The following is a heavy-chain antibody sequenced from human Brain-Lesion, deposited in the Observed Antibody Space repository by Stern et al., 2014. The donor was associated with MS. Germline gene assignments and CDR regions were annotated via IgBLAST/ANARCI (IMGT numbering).Heavy chain of an antibody. D-gene: IGHD6-13*01. Sequence: QVQLQESGPGLVKPSGTLSLTCAVSGGSISSSNWWSWVRQYPGKGLEWIGESDHSGSTIYNPSLKSRVTVSVDKSKNRFSLNLRSVTAGDPAVYFCARFPASRPHVFDSLGQGTLVTVSS. V-gene: IGHV4-4*02. CDR2: SDHSGST. CDR3: ARFPASRPHVFDS. J-gene: IGHJ4*02. CDR1: GGSISSSNW.